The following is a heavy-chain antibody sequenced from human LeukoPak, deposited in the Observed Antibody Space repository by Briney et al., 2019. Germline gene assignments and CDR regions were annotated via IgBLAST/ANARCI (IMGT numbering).Heavy chain of an antibody. Sequence: GGSLRLSCAASGFTFSSYGMHWVRQAPGKGLEWVAFIRYDGSNKYYADSVKGRFTISRDNSKNTLYLQMNSLRAEDTAVYYCAKGLRATTGCDYWGQGTLVTVSS. CDR3: AKGLRATTGCDY. CDR1: GFTFSSYG. D-gene: IGHD3-9*01. J-gene: IGHJ4*02. V-gene: IGHV3-30*02. CDR2: IRYDGSNK.